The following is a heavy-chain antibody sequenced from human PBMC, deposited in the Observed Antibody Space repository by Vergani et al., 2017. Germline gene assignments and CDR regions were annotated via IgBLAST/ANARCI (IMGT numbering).Heavy chain of an antibody. CDR2: IRYDGGKT. Sequence: QVQLVESGGGVVQPGGSLRLACAASGFSFRSNGMHWVRQAPGKGLEWVAFIRYDGGKTYYVDSVKGRFTISRDNSKNTVFLQMNRLRAEDTAVYYCARDHISGFHDSSGYYVDYWGQGTLVTVSS. D-gene: IGHD3-22*01. CDR1: GFSFRSNG. CDR3: ARDHISGFHDSSGYYVDY. V-gene: IGHV3-30*02. J-gene: IGHJ4*02.